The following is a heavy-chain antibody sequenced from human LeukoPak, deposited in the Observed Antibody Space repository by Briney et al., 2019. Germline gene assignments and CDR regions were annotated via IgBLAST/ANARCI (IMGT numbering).Heavy chain of an antibody. CDR3: ARVAPYIVVVVAATRVGAFDI. CDR1: GGSFSGYY. Sequence: SETLSLTCAVYGGSFSGYYWSWIRQPPGKGLEWIGEINHSGSTNYNPSLKSRVTISVDTSKNQFSLKLSSVTAADTAVYYCARVAPYIVVVVAATRVGAFDIWGQGTMDTVSS. V-gene: IGHV4-34*01. J-gene: IGHJ3*02. D-gene: IGHD2-15*01. CDR2: INHSGST.